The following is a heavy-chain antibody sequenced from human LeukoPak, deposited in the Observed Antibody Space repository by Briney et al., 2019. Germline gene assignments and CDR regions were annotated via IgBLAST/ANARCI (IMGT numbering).Heavy chain of an antibody. Sequence: PGGSLRLSCAASGFTVSSNYMSWVRQAPGKGLEWVSVIYSGGSTYYADSVKGRFTISRDNSKNPLYLQMNSLRAEDTAVYYCARVLAPYYYDSSGYYPEYGMDVWGQGTTVTVSS. CDR3: ARVLAPYYYDSSGYYPEYGMDV. V-gene: IGHV3-53*01. J-gene: IGHJ6*02. CDR1: GFTVSSNY. CDR2: IYSGGST. D-gene: IGHD3-22*01.